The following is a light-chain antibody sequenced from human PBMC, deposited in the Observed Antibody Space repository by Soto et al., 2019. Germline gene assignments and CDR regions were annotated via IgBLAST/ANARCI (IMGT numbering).Light chain of an antibody. CDR1: SSDVGAYNS. CDR3: SSCTRSGTLV. CDR2: DVT. J-gene: IGLJ2*01. V-gene: IGLV2-14*01. Sequence: QSVLTQPASVSGSPGQSIIISCTGTSSDVGAYNSVSWYQQHPGKAPKLMIYDVTNRPSGVSNRFSGSKSGNTASLTISGLQAEDEANYYCSSCTRSGTLVFGGGTKLSVL.